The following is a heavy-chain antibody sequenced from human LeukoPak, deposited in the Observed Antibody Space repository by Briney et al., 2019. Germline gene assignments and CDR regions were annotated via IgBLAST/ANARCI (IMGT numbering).Heavy chain of an antibody. CDR1: GGSISSGGYY. V-gene: IGHV4-30-2*01. CDR2: SYHSGST. CDR3: ARFFRVSDAFDI. J-gene: IGHJ3*02. Sequence: SETLSLTCTVSGGSISSGGYYWSWIRQPPGKGLEWIGYSYHSGSTYYNPFLKSRVTISVDRAKNQVSLKLGSITAADTAVYRCARFFRVSDAFDIWGQGTMVSVSS.